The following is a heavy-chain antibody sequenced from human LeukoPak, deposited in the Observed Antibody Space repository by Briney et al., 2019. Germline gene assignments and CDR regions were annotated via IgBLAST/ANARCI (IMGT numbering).Heavy chain of an antibody. CDR1: GFNFDDYA. D-gene: IGHD6-13*01. V-gene: IGHV3-9*01. CDR3: ARDRSDDSTWYAGSY. J-gene: IGHJ4*02. CDR2: ISWNSGSI. Sequence: PGRSLRLSCAASGFNFDDYAMHWVRQAPGKGLEWVSGISWNSGSIGYADSVKGRFTISRDNAKTTLFLQMNGLRVDDTAVYYCARDRSDDSTWYAGSYWGQGTLVTVSS.